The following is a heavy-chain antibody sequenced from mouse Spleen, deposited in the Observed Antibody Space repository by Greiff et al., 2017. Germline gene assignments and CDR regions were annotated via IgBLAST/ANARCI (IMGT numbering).Heavy chain of an antibody. CDR2: IDPSDSET. J-gene: IGHJ3*01. V-gene: IGHV1-52*01. Sequence: VHLVESGAELVRPGSSVKLSCKASGYTFTSYWMHWVKQRPIQGLEWIGNIDPSDSETHYNQKFKDKATLTVDKSSSTAYMQLSSLTSEDSAVYYCARGVYYDYDGGFAYWGQGTLVTVSA. CDR3: ARGVYYDYDGGFAY. CDR1: GYTFTSYW. D-gene: IGHD2-4*01.